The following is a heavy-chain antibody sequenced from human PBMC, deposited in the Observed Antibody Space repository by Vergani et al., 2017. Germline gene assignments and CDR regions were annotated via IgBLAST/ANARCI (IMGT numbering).Heavy chain of an antibody. CDR3: WCGSGEDFDY. CDR1: GGSISSGSYY. CDR2: IYYSGTT. Sequence: QLQLQESGPGLVKPSETLSLTCTVSGGSISSGSYYWGWVRQPPGKGLEWIGTIYYSGTTHYKPYLKSRVTISVDTSKNQLSLKLSSVTAADTAVYYCWCGSGEDFDYWGQGILVIVS. D-gene: IGHD3-10*01. V-gene: IGHV4-39*01. J-gene: IGHJ4*02.